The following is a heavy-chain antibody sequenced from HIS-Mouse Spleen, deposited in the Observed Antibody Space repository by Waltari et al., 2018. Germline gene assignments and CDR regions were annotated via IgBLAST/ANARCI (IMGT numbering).Heavy chain of an antibody. V-gene: IGHV4-30-4*01. Sequence: QVQLQESGPGLVKPSQTLSLTCTVSGGSISSGDYYWSWIRQPPGKGLEWIGNTYYSGGTYSHPSLKSRVTISVDTSKNQFSLKLSSVTAADTAVYYCARELGNWYFDLWGRGTLVTVSS. CDR3: ARELGNWYFDL. CDR2: TYYSGGT. CDR1: GGSISSGDYY. D-gene: IGHD7-27*01. J-gene: IGHJ2*01.